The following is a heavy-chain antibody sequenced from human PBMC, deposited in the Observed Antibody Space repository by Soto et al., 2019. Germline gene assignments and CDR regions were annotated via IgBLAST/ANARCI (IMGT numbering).Heavy chain of an antibody. CDR3: AKDAVAYNGEWDWFAL. CDR2: IGGSGSSA. D-gene: IGHD3-10*01. Sequence: GGSLRLSCAASGFTFKNFAVSWVRQAPGKGMEWVSAIGGSGSSANYADSVKGRFTASRDDSKSTLYLQMSGLRVDDTALYYCAKDAVAYNGEWDWFALWGQGTLVTVSS. V-gene: IGHV3-23*01. CDR1: GFTFKNFA. J-gene: IGHJ5*02.